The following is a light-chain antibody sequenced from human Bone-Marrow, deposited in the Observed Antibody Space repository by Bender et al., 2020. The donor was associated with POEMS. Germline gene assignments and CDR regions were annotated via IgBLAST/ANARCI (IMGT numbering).Light chain of an antibody. J-gene: IGLJ2*01. Sequence: QSALTQPRSVSGSPGQSVTISCTGTSSDVGGYDYVSWYQQHPGTAPKLMIYDVSARPSGVPDRFSGSKSGNTASLTISGLQSEDEADYYCCSYAGSYSIIFGGGTKLTV. V-gene: IGLV2-11*01. CDR3: CSYAGSYSII. CDR2: DVS. CDR1: SSDVGGYDY.